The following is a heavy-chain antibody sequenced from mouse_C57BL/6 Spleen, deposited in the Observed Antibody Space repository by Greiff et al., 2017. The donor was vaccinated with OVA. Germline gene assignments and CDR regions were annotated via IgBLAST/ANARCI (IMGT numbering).Heavy chain of an antibody. V-gene: IGHV2-4*01. CDR3: AKNRDWDVGYFDV. D-gene: IGHD4-1*01. CDR2: IWSGGST. J-gene: IGHJ1*03. CDR1: GFSLTSYG. Sequence: QVHVKQSGPGLVQPSQSLSITCTVSGFSLTSYGVHWVRQPPGKGLEWLGVIWSGGSTDYNAAFISRLSISKDNSKSQVFFKMNSLQADDTAIYYCAKNRDWDVGYFDVWGTGTTVTVSS.